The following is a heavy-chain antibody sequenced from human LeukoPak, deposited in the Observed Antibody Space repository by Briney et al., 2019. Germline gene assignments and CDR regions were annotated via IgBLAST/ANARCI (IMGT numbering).Heavy chain of an antibody. CDR2: ISYDGSDK. Sequence: GGSLRLSCAASGFTFSSYGMHWVREGPGKGLDWGAVISYDGSDKYYADSVESRFTISSDTSKKTLYLQMNSLRAEDTAVYYCAKESPLYYYYGMDVWGQGTTVTVSS. J-gene: IGHJ6*02. CDR1: GFTFSSYG. CDR3: AKESPLYYYYGMDV. V-gene: IGHV3-30*18.